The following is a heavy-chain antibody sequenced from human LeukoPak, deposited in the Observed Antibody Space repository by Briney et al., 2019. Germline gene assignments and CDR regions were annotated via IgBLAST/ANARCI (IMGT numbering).Heavy chain of an antibody. V-gene: IGHV3-23*01. D-gene: IGHD2-2*01. CDR3: AKDGGSVVPADTFDY. CDR2: ISGSGGST. Sequence: GGTLRLSCAVSGFTFSSYAMSWVRQAPGKGLEWVSAISGSGGSTYYADSLKGRFTIPRDNSKNTLYLQMNRLRAEDTAVYYCAKDGGSVVPADTFDYWGQGTLGTVSS. J-gene: IGHJ4*02. CDR1: GFTFSSYA.